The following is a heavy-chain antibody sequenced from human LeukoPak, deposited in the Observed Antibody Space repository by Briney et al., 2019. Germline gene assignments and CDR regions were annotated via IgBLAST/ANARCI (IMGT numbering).Heavy chain of an antibody. J-gene: IGHJ5*02. CDR3: AREWLVTAIKNWFDP. D-gene: IGHD2-21*02. CDR2: ISSGGSTI. CDR1: GFTFSSYE. V-gene: IGHV3-48*03. Sequence: PGGSLRLSCAASGFTFSSYEMNWVRQAPGKGLEWVSYISSGGSTIYYADSVKGRFTISRDNAKNSLYLQMNSLRAEDTAVYYCAREWLVTAIKNWFDPWGQGTLVTVSS.